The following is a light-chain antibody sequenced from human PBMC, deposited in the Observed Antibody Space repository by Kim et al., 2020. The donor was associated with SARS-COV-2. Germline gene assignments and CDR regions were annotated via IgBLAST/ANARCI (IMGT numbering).Light chain of an antibody. Sequence: PASISCRYSQSLVYSDGNIYLNWFHQRPGQSPRRLIYKVSNRDSGVPDRFSGSGSGTDFALQISRVEAGDVGVYYCMQGTHWPFTFGPGTKVDIK. CDR3: MQGTHWPFT. V-gene: IGKV2-30*01. CDR2: KVS. CDR1: QSLVYSDGNIY. J-gene: IGKJ3*01.